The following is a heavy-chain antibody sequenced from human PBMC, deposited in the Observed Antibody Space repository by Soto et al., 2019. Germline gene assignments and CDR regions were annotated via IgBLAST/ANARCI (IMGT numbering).Heavy chain of an antibody. V-gene: IGHV3-33*01. CDR3: ARGGSSGWHLGPFDI. Sequence: QVQLVESGGGVVQPGRSLRLSCAASGFTFSSYGMHWVRQAPGKGLEWVAVIWYDGSNKYYADSVKGRFTISRDNSKNTLYLQMNSLRAEDTAVYYCARGGSSGWHLGPFDIWGQGTMVTVSS. J-gene: IGHJ3*02. D-gene: IGHD6-19*01. CDR1: GFTFSSYG. CDR2: IWYDGSNK.